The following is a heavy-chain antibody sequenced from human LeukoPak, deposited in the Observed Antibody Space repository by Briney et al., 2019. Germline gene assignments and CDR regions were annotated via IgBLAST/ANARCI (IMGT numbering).Heavy chain of an antibody. CDR1: GFTFRSYS. CDR3: AKSTVVTGYWYFDL. D-gene: IGHD2-21*02. V-gene: IGHV3-48*02. Sequence: GGSLRLSCAASGFTFRSYSMHWVRQAPGKGLEWLSFISTSSSTIYYADSVKGRFTISRDNAKSSLYLQMNSLRDEDTAVYYCAKSTVVTGYWYFDLWGRGTLVTVSS. J-gene: IGHJ2*01. CDR2: ISTSSSTI.